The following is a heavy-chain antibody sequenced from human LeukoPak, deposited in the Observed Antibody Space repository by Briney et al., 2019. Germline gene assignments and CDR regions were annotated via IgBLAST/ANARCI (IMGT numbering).Heavy chain of an antibody. CDR1: GGSISSGGYY. V-gene: IGHV4-31*03. CDR3: AREVAGSNWFDP. D-gene: IGHD3-10*01. J-gene: IGHJ5*02. CDR2: IYYSGST. Sequence: SETLSLTCTVSGGSISSGGYYWSWIRQHPGKGLEWIGYIYYSGSTYYNPSLKSRVTISVDTSKNQLSLKLSSVTAADTAVYYCAREVAGSNWFDPWGQGTLVTVSS.